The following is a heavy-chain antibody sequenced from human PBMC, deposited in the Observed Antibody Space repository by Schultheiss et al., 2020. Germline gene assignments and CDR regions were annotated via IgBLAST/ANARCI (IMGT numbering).Heavy chain of an antibody. Sequence: SETLSLTCAVYGGSFSGYYWSWIRQPPGKGLEWIGEINHSGSTNYNPSLKSRVTISVDTSKNQFSLKLSSVTAEDTAVYYCERVPLESSSGYYSSYWGQGTLVNGS. J-gene: IGHJ4*02. CDR3: ERVPLESSSGYYSSY. CDR1: GGSFSGYY. CDR2: INHSGST. D-gene: IGHD3-22*01. V-gene: IGHV4-34*01.